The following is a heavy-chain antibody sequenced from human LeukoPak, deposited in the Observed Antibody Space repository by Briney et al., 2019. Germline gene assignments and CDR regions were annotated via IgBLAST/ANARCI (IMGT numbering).Heavy chain of an antibody. Sequence: GESLKISCQGSGYNFATYWIVWVRQMSGKGLEWMGIIYPGNSHTIYSPSFQGQVTISADTSISTAYLHWSSLQSSDTAMYYCAKFHATWYGDTWGQGTLVTVSS. V-gene: IGHV5-51*01. CDR1: GYNFATYW. CDR3: AKFHATWYGDT. D-gene: IGHD6-13*01. J-gene: IGHJ4*02. CDR2: IYPGNSHT.